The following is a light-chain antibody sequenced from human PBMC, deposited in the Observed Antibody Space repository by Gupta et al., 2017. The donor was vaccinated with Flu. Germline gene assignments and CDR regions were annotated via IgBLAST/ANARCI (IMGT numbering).Light chain of an antibody. CDR3: HQDVGSPG. CDR1: QTVSSSY. V-gene: IGKV3-20*01. Sequence: EIVLTQSPGTLSLSPGEGATLSCRASQTVSSSYLAWYQQKPGQAPRLLIYGASNRATGIPVRFGGSGSGTDFTLTISRREPEDFAVYYWHQDVGSPGFGQGTKVEIK. CDR2: GAS. J-gene: IGKJ1*01.